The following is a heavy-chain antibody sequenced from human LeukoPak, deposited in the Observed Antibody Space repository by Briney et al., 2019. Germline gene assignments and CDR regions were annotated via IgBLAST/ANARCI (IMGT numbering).Heavy chain of an antibody. CDR1: GFTFSSYG. J-gene: IGHJ4*02. CDR3: AKVDYYDSRDPDY. D-gene: IGHD3-22*01. CDR2: ISYDGSNK. Sequence: SGGSLILSCAASGFTFSSYGMHWVRQAPGKGLEWVAVISYDGSNKYYADSVKGRFTISRDNSKNTLYLQMNSLRAEDTAVYYCAKVDYYDSRDPDYWGQGTLVTVSS. V-gene: IGHV3-30*18.